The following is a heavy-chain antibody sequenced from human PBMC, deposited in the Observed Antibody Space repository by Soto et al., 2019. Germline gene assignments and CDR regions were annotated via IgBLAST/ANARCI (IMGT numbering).Heavy chain of an antibody. CDR2: ISGSGGST. CDR1: GFTFSSYA. CDR3: AKVPNFGITMVRGVIVYFDY. J-gene: IGHJ4*02. Sequence: GGSLRLSCAASGFTFSSYAMSWVRQAPGKRLEWVSAISGSGGSTYYADSVKGRFTISRDNSKNTLYLQMNSLRAEDTAVYYCAKVPNFGITMVRGVIVYFDYWGQGTLVTVSS. V-gene: IGHV3-23*01. D-gene: IGHD3-10*01.